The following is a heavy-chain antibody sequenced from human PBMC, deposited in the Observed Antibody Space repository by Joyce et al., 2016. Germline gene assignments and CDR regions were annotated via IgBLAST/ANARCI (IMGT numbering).Heavy chain of an antibody. V-gene: IGHV4-61*02. CDR3: ARAQIVRVPAAIGLRIPDRPDALDM. J-gene: IGHJ3*02. CDR1: GGSISSGNYY. D-gene: IGHD2-2*01. CDR2: IQTRGSS. Sequence: QVQLQESGPGLVKPSQTLSLTCSVSGGSISSGNYYWSWIRQPAGEGLEWIGQIQTRGSSNYNPSLKGRVTISLDTSKNQFSLKLTYVNAADTALYYCARAQIVRVPAAIGLRIPDRPDALDMWGQGTKVTVSS.